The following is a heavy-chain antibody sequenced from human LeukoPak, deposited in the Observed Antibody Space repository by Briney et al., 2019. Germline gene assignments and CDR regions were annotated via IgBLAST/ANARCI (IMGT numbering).Heavy chain of an antibody. CDR3: ARLLLRYCSGGSCYGWFDP. V-gene: IGHV4-39*07. J-gene: IGHJ5*02. CDR1: GGSISSSSYY. D-gene: IGHD2-15*01. CDR2: IYYSGST. Sequence: SETLSLTCTVSGGSISSSSYYWGWIRQPPGKGLEWIGSIYYSGSTYYNPSLKSRVTISVDTSKNQFSLKLSSVTAADTAVYYCARLLLRYCSGGSCYGWFDPWGQGTLVTVSS.